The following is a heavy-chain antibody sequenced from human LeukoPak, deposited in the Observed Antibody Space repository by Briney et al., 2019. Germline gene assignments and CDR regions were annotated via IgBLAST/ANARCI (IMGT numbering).Heavy chain of an antibody. D-gene: IGHD3-10*01. V-gene: IGHV4-34*01. CDR2: INHSGST. CDR3: ARRGIFWSPYGSGSSSLSFDY. CDR1: GGSFSGYY. J-gene: IGHJ4*02. Sequence: SETLSLTCAVYGGSFSGYYWSWIRQPPGKGLEWIGEINHSGSTNYNPSLKSRVTISVDTSKNQFSLKLSSVTAADTAVYYCARRGIFWSPYGSGSSSLSFDYWGQGTLVTVSS.